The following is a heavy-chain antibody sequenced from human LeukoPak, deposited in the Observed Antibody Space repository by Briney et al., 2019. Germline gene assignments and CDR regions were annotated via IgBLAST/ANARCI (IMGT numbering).Heavy chain of an antibody. D-gene: IGHD5-18*01. CDR1: GYTFTSYG. J-gene: IGHJ4*02. CDR3: ARWGYGYQLHY. CDR2: INPNSGGT. V-gene: IGHV1-2*02. Sequence: ASVKVSCKASGYTFTSYGISWVRQAPGQGLEWMGWINPNSGGTNYAQKFQGRVTMTRDTSISTAYMELSRLRSDDTAVYYCARWGYGYQLHYWGQGTLVTVSS.